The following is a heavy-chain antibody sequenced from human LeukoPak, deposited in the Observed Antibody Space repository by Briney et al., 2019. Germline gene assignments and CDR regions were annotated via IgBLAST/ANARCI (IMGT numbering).Heavy chain of an antibody. D-gene: IGHD3-10*01. CDR3: ARGGVTMVRGGGQYWFDP. J-gene: IGHJ5*02. CDR1: GYTFTGYY. Sequence: ASVKVSRKASGYTFTGYYMHWVRQAPGQGLEWMGWINPNSGGTNYAQKFQGRVTMTRDTSISTAYMELSRLRSDDTAVYYCARGGVTMVRGGGQYWFDPWGQGTLVTVSS. CDR2: INPNSGGT. V-gene: IGHV1-2*02.